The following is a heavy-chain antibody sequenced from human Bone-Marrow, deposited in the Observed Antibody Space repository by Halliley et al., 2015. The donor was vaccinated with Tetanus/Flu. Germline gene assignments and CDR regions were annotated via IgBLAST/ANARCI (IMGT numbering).Heavy chain of an antibody. V-gene: IGHV4-39*01. CDR1: GGSINSSSCY. Sequence: TLSLTCTVSGGSINSSSCYWGWIRQPPGKGLEWIGSMYYSGSAYYNPSLKSRVTISVDTSKNQFSLKLSSVTAADTAVYYCARTKVITLHYFDSWGLGALVTVSS. CDR2: MYYSGSA. J-gene: IGHJ4*02. D-gene: IGHD4-17*01. CDR3: ARTKVITLHYFDS.